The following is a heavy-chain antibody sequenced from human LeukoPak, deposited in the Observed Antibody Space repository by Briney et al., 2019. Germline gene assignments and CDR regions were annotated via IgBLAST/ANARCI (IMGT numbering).Heavy chain of an antibody. J-gene: IGHJ4*02. CDR1: GFTLSNFW. Sequence: GGSLRLSCAASGFTLSNFWMHWVRQAPGKGLVWVSRINENGTSTNYADSVRGRFTISRDNAKNTLYLQMDTLRAEDTAVYYCARGRLPYYFDYWGQGTLVTVSS. V-gene: IGHV3-74*01. CDR2: INENGTST. CDR3: ARGRLPYYFDY.